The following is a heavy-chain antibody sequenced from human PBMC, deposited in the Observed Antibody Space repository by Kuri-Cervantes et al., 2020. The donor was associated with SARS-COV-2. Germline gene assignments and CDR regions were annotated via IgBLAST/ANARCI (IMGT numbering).Heavy chain of an antibody. V-gene: IGHV4-59*01. J-gene: IGHJ4*02. Sequence: SETLSLTCSVSGGSINSYYWSWIRQAPGKGLEWLGHVYYDGTTNYNPSLRRRATISLATSKSQFFLQLDSVTAADTAVYLCARASTPFDDWGQGTPVTVSS. CDR3: ARASTPFDD. D-gene: IGHD4-11*01. CDR1: GGSINSYY. CDR2: VYYDGTT.